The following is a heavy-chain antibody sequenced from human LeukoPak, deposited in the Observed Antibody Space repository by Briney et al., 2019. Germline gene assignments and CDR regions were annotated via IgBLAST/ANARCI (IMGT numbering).Heavy chain of an antibody. V-gene: IGHV3-23*01. CDR3: AKDEVHYYYGVDV. J-gene: IGHJ6*02. Sequence: PGGSLRLSCAASGFTFSSYVMSWVRQAPGKGLEWVSVISGSGGSTHYADSVKGRFTISRDNSKNTLYLQMRSLRAEDTAVYYCAKDEVHYYYGVDVWGQGTTVTVSS. CDR2: ISGSGGST. CDR1: GFTFSSYV.